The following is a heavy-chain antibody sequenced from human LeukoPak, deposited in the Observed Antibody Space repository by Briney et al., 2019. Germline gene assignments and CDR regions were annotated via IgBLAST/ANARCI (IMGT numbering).Heavy chain of an antibody. Sequence: SETLSLTCTVSGGSISSYYWSWIRQPPGKGLEWIGYIYTNGSTNYNPSLKSRVTISVDTSKNQFSLKLSSVTAADTAVYYCASSSSSWYSLHYFDYWGQGTLVTVSS. CDR1: GGSISSYY. J-gene: IGHJ4*02. V-gene: IGHV4-4*09. CDR2: IYTNGST. D-gene: IGHD6-13*01. CDR3: ASSSSSWYSLHYFDY.